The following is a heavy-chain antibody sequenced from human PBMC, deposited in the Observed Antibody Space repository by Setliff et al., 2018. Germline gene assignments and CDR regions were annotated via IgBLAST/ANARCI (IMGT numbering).Heavy chain of an antibody. CDR2: INPNSGGT. D-gene: IGHD2-2*01. CDR1: GYIFTDYY. CDR3: ARCPPVVPAAMRYYYYMDV. J-gene: IGHJ6*03. V-gene: IGHV1-2*06. Sequence: ASVKVSCKASGYIFTDYYMHWVRQAPGQELGWMGRINPNSGGTNYAQKFQGRVTITADESTSTAYMELSSLRSEDTAVYYCARCPPVVPAAMRYYYYMDVWGKGTTVTVSS.